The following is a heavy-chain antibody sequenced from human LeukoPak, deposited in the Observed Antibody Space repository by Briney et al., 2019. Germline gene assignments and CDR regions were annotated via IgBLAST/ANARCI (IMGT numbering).Heavy chain of an antibody. D-gene: IGHD3-3*01. V-gene: IGHV4-4*07. J-gene: IGHJ3*02. CDR1: GGFISNYY. CDR2: ISTSGNT. CDR3: ASPTIFGRGGAFDI. Sequence: SETLSLTCSVSGGFISNYYWSWIRQPAGKGLEWIGRISTSGNTNYNPSLKSRVTMSVDTSKNQFSLKLSSVTAADTAVYYCASPTIFGRGGAFDIWGQGTMVTVSS.